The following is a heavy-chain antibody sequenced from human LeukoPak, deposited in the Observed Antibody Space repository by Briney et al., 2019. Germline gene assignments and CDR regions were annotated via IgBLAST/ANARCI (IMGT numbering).Heavy chain of an antibody. CDR1: GFNFNNYA. J-gene: IGHJ4*02. CDR3: ARGIAAAGIYFDY. Sequence: GSLRLSCAASGFNFNNYAMSWVRQAPGKGLQWVSSISGRGDITHYADSVKGRFTIYRDNSKNTVFLQMNWLRAEDTAVYYCARGIAAAGIYFDYWGQGTLVTVSS. V-gene: IGHV3-23*01. CDR2: ISGRGDIT. D-gene: IGHD6-13*01.